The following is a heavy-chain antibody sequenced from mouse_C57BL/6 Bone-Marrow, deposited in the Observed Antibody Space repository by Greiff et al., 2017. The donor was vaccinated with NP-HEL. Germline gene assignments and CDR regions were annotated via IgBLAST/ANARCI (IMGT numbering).Heavy chain of an antibody. V-gene: IGHV1-50*01. CDR3: ARSTWFAY. J-gene: IGHJ3*01. Sequence: QVQLKQPGAELVKPGASVKLSCKASGYTFTSYWMQWVKQRPGQGLEWIGEIDPSDSYTNYNQKFKGKATFTVDTSSSTAYMQLSSLTSEDSAVYYCARSTWFAYWGQGTLVTVSA. CDR1: GYTFTSYW. CDR2: IDPSDSYT.